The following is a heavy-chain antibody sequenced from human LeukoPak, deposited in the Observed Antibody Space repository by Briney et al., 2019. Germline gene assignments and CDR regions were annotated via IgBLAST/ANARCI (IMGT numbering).Heavy chain of an antibody. CDR3: ARVDYGDYELGC. V-gene: IGHV3-7*01. D-gene: IGHD4-17*01. J-gene: IGHJ4*02. Sequence: PGGSLRLSCAASGFTFSRYWMSWVRQAPGKGLEWVANIRQDGSEKHYLDSVKGRFTISRDNAKNSLYLQMNSLRAKDTAVYYCARVDYGDYELGCWGQGTLVTVSS. CDR1: GFTFSRYW. CDR2: IRQDGSEK.